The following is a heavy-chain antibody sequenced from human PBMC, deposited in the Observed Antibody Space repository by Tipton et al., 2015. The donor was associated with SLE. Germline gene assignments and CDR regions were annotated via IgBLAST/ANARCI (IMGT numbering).Heavy chain of an antibody. CDR2: ISGSGGTT. J-gene: IGHJ4*02. CDR3: ARAGGGWLFEY. CDR1: GFIFSNYA. Sequence: SLRLSCAASGFIFSNYAVNWVRQAPGKGLEWVSSISGSGGTTKYADSVKGRFTISRDNSKDTLYLQMTTLRAEDTALYYCARAGGGWLFEYWGQGTQVTVSS. V-gene: IGHV3-23*01. D-gene: IGHD6-19*01.